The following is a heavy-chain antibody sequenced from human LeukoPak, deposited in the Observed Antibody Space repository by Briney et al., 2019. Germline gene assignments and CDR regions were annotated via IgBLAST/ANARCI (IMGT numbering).Heavy chain of an antibody. D-gene: IGHD3-3*01. CDR1: GFTFSSYA. CDR3: AKGAPGDDFWSGYPFDY. CDR2: ISGSGGST. V-gene: IGHV3-23*01. Sequence: GGSLRLSCAASGFTFSSYAMSWVRQAPGKGLEWVSAISGSGGSTYYADSVKGRFTISRDNSKNTLYLQMNSLRAEDTAVYYCAKGAPGDDFWSGYPFDYRGQGTLVTVSS. J-gene: IGHJ4*02.